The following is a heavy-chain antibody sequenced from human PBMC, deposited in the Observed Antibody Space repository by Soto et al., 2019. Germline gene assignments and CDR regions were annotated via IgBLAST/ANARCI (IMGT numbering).Heavy chain of an antibody. CDR2: INPNSGGT. CDR3: ARDADDILTGYPSTGFDP. J-gene: IGHJ5*02. V-gene: IGHV1-2*02. D-gene: IGHD3-9*01. Sequence: GASVKVSCKASGYTFTGYYMHWVRQAPGQGLEWMGWINPNSGGTNYAQKFQGRVTMTRDTSISTAYMELSRLGSDDTAVYYCARDADDILTGYPSTGFDPWGQGTLVTVSS. CDR1: GYTFTGYY.